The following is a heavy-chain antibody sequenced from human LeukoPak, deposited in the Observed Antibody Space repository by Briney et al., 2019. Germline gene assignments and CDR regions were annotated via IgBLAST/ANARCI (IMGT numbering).Heavy chain of an antibody. V-gene: IGHV1-18*01. CDR2: ISGNSGRT. CDR3: ARVGSAYGDLLEYDY. J-gene: IGHJ4*02. CDR1: GYSFTTYG. D-gene: IGHD4-17*01. Sequence: ASVKVSCKASGYSFTTYGFSWVRQAPGQGLEWMGWISGNSGRTDYSPKLQDRVTMTTDTSTSTAYMELRSLTSADTGTYYCARVGSAYGDLLEYDYWGQGTLVTVSS.